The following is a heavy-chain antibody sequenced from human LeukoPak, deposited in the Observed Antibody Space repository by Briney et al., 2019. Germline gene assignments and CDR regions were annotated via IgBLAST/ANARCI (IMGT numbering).Heavy chain of an antibody. V-gene: IGHV1-18*01. J-gene: IGHJ5*02. Sequence: ASVKVSCKTSGYNFRNYCINWVRQAPGQGLECMGWISGANGNTDYAQNVQGRVTMLTDPSTSTAFMELRSLRSDDTAVYYCARTERRGSRNNWFDRWGQGTLVTVSS. CDR2: ISGANGNT. CDR1: GYNFRNYC. D-gene: IGHD2-2*01. CDR3: ARTERRGSRNNWFDR.